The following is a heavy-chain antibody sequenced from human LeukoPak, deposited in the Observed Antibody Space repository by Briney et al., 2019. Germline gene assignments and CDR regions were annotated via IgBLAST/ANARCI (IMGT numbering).Heavy chain of an antibody. CDR2: IYYSGST. D-gene: IGHD3-10*01. CDR1: GGSISSSSYY. V-gene: IGHV4-39*01. Sequence: SETLSLTCTVSGGSISSSSYYWGWIRQPPGKGLEWIGSIYYSGSTYYNPSLKSRVTISVDTSKNQFSLKLSSVTAADTAVYYCAAPLIYGSGLYWGQGTLVTVSS. J-gene: IGHJ4*02. CDR3: AAPLIYGSGLY.